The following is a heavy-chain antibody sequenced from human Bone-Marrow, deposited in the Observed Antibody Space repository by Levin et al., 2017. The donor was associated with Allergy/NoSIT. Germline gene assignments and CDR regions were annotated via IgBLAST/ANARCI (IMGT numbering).Heavy chain of an antibody. CDR3: ARDEARYYYYYYMDV. J-gene: IGHJ6*03. V-gene: IGHV3-11*01. CDR1: GFTFSDFY. Sequence: GGSLRLSCAASGFTFSDFYMSWIRQAPGKGLERVSYISMSGHTIYYTDSVKGRFTISRDNATNSLFLQMNSLRAEDAAVYYCARDEARYYYYYYMDVWGKGTTVTVAS. CDR2: ISMSGHTI.